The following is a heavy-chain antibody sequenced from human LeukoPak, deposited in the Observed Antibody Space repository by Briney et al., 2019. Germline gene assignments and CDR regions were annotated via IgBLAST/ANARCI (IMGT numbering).Heavy chain of an antibody. V-gene: IGHV3-7*01. CDR2: IKQDGSEK. CDR1: GFTFSSYW. D-gene: IGHD1-26*01. CDR3: ARDIAGARRGFDY. J-gene: IGHJ4*02. Sequence: GGSLRLSCAASGFTFSSYWMSWVRQAPGKGLEWVANIKQDGSEKYYVDSVKGRFTISRDNAKNSLYLQMNSLRAEDTAVYYCARDIAGARRGFDYWGQGTLVTVSS.